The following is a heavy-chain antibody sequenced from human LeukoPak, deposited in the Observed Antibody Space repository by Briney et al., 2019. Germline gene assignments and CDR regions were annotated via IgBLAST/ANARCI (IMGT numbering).Heavy chain of an antibody. CDR2: INHSGST. J-gene: IGHJ3*02. CDR3: ARVPCAVDAFDI. CDR1: GGSFSGYY. Sequence: SETLSLTCAVYGGSFSGYYWSWIRQPPGKGLEWIGEINHSGSTNYNPSLKSRVTISVDTSKNQFSLKLSSVTAADTAVYYCARVPCAVDAFDIWGQGTMVTVSS. V-gene: IGHV4-34*01.